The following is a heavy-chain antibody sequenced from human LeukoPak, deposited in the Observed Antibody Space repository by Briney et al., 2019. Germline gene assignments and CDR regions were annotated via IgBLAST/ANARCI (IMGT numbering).Heavy chain of an antibody. CDR2: IYYSGST. J-gene: IGHJ4*02. V-gene: IGHV4-59*12. D-gene: IGHD6-13*01. CDR3: ARVAAAGTTNY. CDR1: GGSISSYY. Sequence: SETLSLTCTVSGGSISSYYWSWIRQPPGKGLEWIGYIYYSGSTNYNPSLRSRVTISVDRSKNQFSLKLSSVTAADTAVYYCARVAAAGTTNYWGQGTLVTVSS.